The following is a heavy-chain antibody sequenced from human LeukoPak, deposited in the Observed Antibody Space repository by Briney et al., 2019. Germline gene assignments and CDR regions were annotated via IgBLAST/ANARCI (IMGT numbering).Heavy chain of an antibody. J-gene: IGHJ6*02. CDR3: ARDDRLLWFGELLRSYYYYGMDV. Sequence: ASVKVSCKASGYTFTSYAMHWVRQAPGQGLEWMGWMNPNSGNTGYAQKFQGRVTMTRNTSISTAHMELSSLRSEDTAVYYCARDDRLLWFGELLRSYYYYGMDVWGQGTTVTVSS. CDR1: GYTFTSYA. D-gene: IGHD3-10*01. CDR2: MNPNSGNT. V-gene: IGHV1-8*02.